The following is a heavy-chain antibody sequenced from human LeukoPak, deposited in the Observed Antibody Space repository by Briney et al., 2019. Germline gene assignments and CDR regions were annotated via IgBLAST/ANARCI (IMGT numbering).Heavy chain of an antibody. J-gene: IGHJ4*02. CDR3: ARETIPILASNHYFDN. D-gene: IGHD3-9*01. CDR1: GDMFSNFT. V-gene: IGHV1-69*05. Sequence: SSVKVSCKFSGDMFSNFTISWVRQAPGQGLEWMGRIIPFFGTTNYAQKFQGRVSITTDGSTSTAYMELSSLTSEDTAVYYCARETIPILASNHYFDNWGQGTLVTVSS. CDR2: IIPFFGTT.